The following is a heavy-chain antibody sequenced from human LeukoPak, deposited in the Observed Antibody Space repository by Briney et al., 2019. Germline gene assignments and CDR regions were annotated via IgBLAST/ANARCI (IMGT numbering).Heavy chain of an antibody. Sequence: SETLSLTCTVSGGSISNYYWSWIRQSPVKGLEWIGFIYYSGSTNYNPSLKSRVTISVDTSKNQFSLKLSSVTAADTAVYYCARLGSSSGWYEATFDYWGQGTLVTVSS. D-gene: IGHD6-19*01. CDR2: IYYSGST. V-gene: IGHV4-59*01. J-gene: IGHJ4*02. CDR3: ARLGSSSGWYEATFDY. CDR1: GGSISNYY.